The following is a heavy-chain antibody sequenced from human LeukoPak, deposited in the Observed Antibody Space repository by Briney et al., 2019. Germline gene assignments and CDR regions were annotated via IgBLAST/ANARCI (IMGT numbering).Heavy chain of an antibody. D-gene: IGHD1-1*01. Sequence: SETLSLTCTVSGGSIGSSSYYWGWIRQPPGKGLEWIGSIYYSGSTYYNPSLKSRVTISVDTSKNQFSLKLSSVTAADTAVYYCARGERPGPDYWGQGTLVTVSS. CDR2: IYYSGST. V-gene: IGHV4-39*07. J-gene: IGHJ4*02. CDR1: GGSIGSSSYY. CDR3: ARGERPGPDY.